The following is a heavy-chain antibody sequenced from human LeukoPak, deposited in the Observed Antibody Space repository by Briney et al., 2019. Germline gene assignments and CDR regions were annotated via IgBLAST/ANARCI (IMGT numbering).Heavy chain of an antibody. V-gene: IGHV1-69*13. CDR1: GGTFSSYA. J-gene: IGHJ6*02. Sequence: ASVKVSCKASGGTFSSYAISWVRQVPGQGLEWMGGIIPIFGTANYAQKFQGRVTITADESTSTAYMELSSLRSEDTAVYYCARERRKTTMVRSYYGMDVWGQGTTVTVSS. CDR2: IIPIFGTA. D-gene: IGHD3-10*01. CDR3: ARERRKTTMVRSYYGMDV.